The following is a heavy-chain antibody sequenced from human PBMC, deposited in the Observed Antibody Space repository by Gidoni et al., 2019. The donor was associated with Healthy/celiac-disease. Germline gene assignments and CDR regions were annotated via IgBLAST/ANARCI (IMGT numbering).Heavy chain of an antibody. Sequence: QVQLQESSPGLVKPSESLSLTCSVAGGSVSSGSYYWSWLRQHPGKGLEWIGYSYYSGSSNYNPSLKSRVTISVYTSKNQFSMKLSSVTAADTAVYYCARDQVRGLGYYYGMDVWGQGTTVTVSS. J-gene: IGHJ6*02. CDR2: SYYSGSS. CDR3: ARDQVRGLGYYYGMDV. D-gene: IGHD3-10*01. V-gene: IGHV4-61*01. CDR1: GGSVSSGSYY.